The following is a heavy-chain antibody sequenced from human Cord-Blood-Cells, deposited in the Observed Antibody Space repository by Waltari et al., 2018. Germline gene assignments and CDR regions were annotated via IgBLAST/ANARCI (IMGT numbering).Heavy chain of an antibody. Sequence: QVQLVESGGGVVQPGRSLRLSCAASGFTFSSYAMPWVREAPGKGLEWVAVISYDGSNKYYADSVKGRFTISRDNSKNTLYLQMNSLRAEDTAVYYCAREIIAAFDYWGQGTLVTVSS. D-gene: IGHD6-13*01. CDR1: GFTFSSYA. CDR3: AREIIAAFDY. CDR2: ISYDGSNK. J-gene: IGHJ4*02. V-gene: IGHV3-30-3*01.